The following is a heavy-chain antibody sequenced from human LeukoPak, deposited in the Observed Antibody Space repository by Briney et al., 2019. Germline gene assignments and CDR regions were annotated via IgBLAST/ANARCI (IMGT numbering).Heavy chain of an antibody. V-gene: IGHV4-59*12. D-gene: IGHD3-22*01. CDR1: GGSISPYY. J-gene: IGHJ5*02. CDR3: ASRAHYYDSSGYKDNWFDP. Sequence: PSETLSLTCTVSGGSISPYYWSWIRQPPGKGLEWIGSIYYSGSTYYNPSLKSRVTISVDTSKNQFSLKLSSVTAADTAVYYCASRAHYYDSSGYKDNWFDPWGQGTLVTVSS. CDR2: IYYSGST.